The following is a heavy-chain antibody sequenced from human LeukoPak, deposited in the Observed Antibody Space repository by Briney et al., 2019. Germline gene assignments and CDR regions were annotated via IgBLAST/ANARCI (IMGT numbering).Heavy chain of an antibody. CDR3: ARDPYSNYVGYYFDY. V-gene: IGHV3-30*04. D-gene: IGHD4-11*01. J-gene: IGHJ4*02. CDR1: GFTFSSYA. Sequence: GGSLRLSCAASGFTFSSYAMHWVRQAPGKGLEWVAVISYDGSNKNYADSVKGRFTISRDNSKNTLYLQMNSLRAEDTAVYYCARDPYSNYVGYYFDYWGQGTLVTVSS. CDR2: ISYDGSNK.